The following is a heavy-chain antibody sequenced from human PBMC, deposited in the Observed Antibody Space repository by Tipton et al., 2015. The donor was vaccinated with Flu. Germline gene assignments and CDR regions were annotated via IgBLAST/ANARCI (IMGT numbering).Heavy chain of an antibody. V-gene: IGHV1-46*01. CDR2: INPGDGNP. CDR1: GFTFTYYY. J-gene: IGHJ3*02. CDR3: ARDRTAFDI. Sequence: QLVQSGAEVRKPGASVMLSCKASGFTFTYYYIHWVRQAPGQGLEWMGIINPGDGNPTYAQKFQGRLTMTRDTSTSTVYMELSSLKFEDTAMYYCARDRTAFDIWGQGTMVTVSS.